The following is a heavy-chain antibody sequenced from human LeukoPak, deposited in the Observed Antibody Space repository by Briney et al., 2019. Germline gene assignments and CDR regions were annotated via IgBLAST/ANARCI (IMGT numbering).Heavy chain of an antibody. CDR2: IYTSGST. D-gene: IGHD5-18*01. CDR3: AREAYSYGPWVDRGDY. CDR1: GGSISSYY. J-gene: IGHJ4*02. Sequence: SETLSLTCTVSGGSISSYYWSWIRQPAGKGLEWIGRIYTSGSTNYNPSLKSRVTMSVDTSKNQFSLKLSSVTAADTAVYYCAREAYSYGPWVDRGDYWGQGTLVTVSS. V-gene: IGHV4-4*07.